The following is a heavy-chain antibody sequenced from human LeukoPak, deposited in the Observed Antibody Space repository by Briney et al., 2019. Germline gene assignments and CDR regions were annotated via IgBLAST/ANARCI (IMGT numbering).Heavy chain of an antibody. J-gene: IGHJ1*01. D-gene: IGHD3-22*01. Sequence: AGSLRLSCAASGFTVSDYYMSWLRQAPGKGLEWVSYISSSTNYKNCADSVQGRFTISRDNAKSSLYLQMNGLRAVDTAVYYCARHGLYDSSDYWTFQHWGQGTLVTVSS. V-gene: IGHV3-11*06. CDR3: ARHGLYDSSDYWTFQH. CDR2: ISSSTNYK. CDR1: GFTVSDYY.